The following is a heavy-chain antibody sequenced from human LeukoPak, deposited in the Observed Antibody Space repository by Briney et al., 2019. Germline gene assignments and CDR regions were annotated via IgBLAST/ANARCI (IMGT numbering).Heavy chain of an antibody. V-gene: IGHV3-74*01. CDR1: GFTFRSYG. Sequence: PGGSLRLSCAASGFTFRSYGMHWVRQAPGKGLVWVSRINSDGSSTRYADSVKGRFTISRDNAKNTLYLQMNSLRAEGTAVYYCARTWELLPDFDYWGQGTLVTVSS. CDR2: INSDGSST. D-gene: IGHD1-26*01. CDR3: ARTWELLPDFDY. J-gene: IGHJ4*02.